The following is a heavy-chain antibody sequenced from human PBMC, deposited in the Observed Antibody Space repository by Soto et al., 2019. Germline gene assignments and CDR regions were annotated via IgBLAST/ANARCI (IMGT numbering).Heavy chain of an antibody. V-gene: IGHV4-31*03. D-gene: IGHD2-2*01. Sequence: QVQLQESGPGLVKPSQTLSLTCTVSGGSISSGGYYWSWIRQHPGKGLEWIGYIYYSGSTYYNPSLKSRVTISVDTSKNQFSLKLSSVTAADTAVYYCARATLGEIYCSSTSCTVFDYWGQGTLVTVSS. CDR1: GGSISSGGYY. J-gene: IGHJ4*02. CDR2: IYYSGST. CDR3: ARATLGEIYCSSTSCTVFDY.